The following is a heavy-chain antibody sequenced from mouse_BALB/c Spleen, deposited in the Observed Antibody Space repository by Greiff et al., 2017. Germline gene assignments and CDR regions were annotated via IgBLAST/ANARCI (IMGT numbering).Heavy chain of an antibody. D-gene: IGHD4-1*01. CDR3: ARVLTGGFAY. Sequence: EVMLVESGGGLVKPGGSLKLSCAASGFTFSSYAMSWVRQTPEKRLEWVASISSGGSTYYPDSVKGRFTISRDNARNILYLQMSSLRSEDTAMYYCARVLTGGFAYWGQGTLVTVSA. CDR1: GFTFSSYA. V-gene: IGHV5-6-5*01. J-gene: IGHJ3*01. CDR2: ISSGGST.